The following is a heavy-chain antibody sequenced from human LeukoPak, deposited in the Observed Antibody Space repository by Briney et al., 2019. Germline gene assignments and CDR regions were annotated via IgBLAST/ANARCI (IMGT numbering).Heavy chain of an antibody. Sequence: GGSLRLSCTTSGFTFGDYPMSWFRQAPGKGLEWVGFIRSKGYGGTTEYAASVKGRFTISRDDSKSVAYLQMNSLKTEDTAVYYCTRRGPEVAVATLFDYWGQGTLVIVSS. V-gene: IGHV3-49*03. CDR2: IRSKGYGGTT. D-gene: IGHD2-15*01. CDR3: TRRGPEVAVATLFDY. CDR1: GFTFGDYP. J-gene: IGHJ4*02.